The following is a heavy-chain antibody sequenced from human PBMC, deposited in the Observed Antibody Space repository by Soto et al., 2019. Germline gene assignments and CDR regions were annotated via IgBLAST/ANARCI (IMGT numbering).Heavy chain of an antibody. V-gene: IGHV3-30-3*01. CDR1: GFTFSSYA. D-gene: IGHD5-18*01. Sequence: GWSLRLSCAASGFTFSSYAMHWVRQAPGKGLEWVAVISYDGSNKYYADSVKGRFTISRDNSKNTLYLQMNSLRAEDTAVYYCARDLSGYSYGYTLDYWGQGTLVTVSS. CDR2: ISYDGSNK. CDR3: ARDLSGYSYGYTLDY. J-gene: IGHJ4*02.